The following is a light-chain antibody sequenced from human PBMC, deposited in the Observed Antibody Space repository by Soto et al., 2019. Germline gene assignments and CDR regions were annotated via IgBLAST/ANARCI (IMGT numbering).Light chain of an antibody. CDR3: SSYTPGSPGV. V-gene: IGLV2-14*01. Sequence: QSVLTQPASVSGSPGQSIAISCTGSSSDIGIYKYVSWYQQHPGKVPKLIIYEVTNRPSGVSNRFSGSKSGNTASLTISGLQAEDEPVNSRSSYTPGSPGVLGPGT. CDR2: EVT. CDR1: SSDIGIYKY. J-gene: IGLJ1*01.